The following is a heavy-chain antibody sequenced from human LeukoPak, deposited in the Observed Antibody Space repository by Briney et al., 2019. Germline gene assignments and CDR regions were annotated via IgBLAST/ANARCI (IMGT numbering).Heavy chain of an antibody. CDR2: IYTRGSI. Sequence: SQTLSLTCTVSYDSISDGSYYWNWIRQPAGKGLEWIGRIYTRGSINYSPSFKSRITISMDTSENQFSLELKSVTAADTAVYYCAREKAFGYPNAFDIWGPGTMVTVSS. CDR3: AREKAFGYPNAFDI. CDR1: YDSISDGSYY. J-gene: IGHJ3*02. V-gene: IGHV4-61*02. D-gene: IGHD5-18*01.